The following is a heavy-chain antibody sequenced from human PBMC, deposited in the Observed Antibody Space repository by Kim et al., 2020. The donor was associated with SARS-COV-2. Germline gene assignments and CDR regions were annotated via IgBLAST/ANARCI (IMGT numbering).Heavy chain of an antibody. D-gene: IGHD2-21*01. CDR3: AKRAYCGAGCYSGFDY. J-gene: IGHJ4*02. Sequence: GGSLRLSCGASGFTFSNYAMTWVRQAPGKGLEWVSSISDSGGSTYYADSVEGRFTISRDNIRNTLSLQMNSLRAEDTAVYFCAKRAYCGAGCYSGFDYWGQGTLVIVSS. V-gene: IGHV3-23*01. CDR1: GFTFSNYA. CDR2: ISDSGGST.